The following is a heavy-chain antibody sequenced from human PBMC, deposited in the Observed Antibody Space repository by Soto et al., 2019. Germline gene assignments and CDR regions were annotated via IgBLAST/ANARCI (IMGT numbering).Heavy chain of an antibody. CDR2: ISGSGGST. J-gene: IGHJ4*02. D-gene: IGHD6-19*01. CDR1: GFTFSSYA. Sequence: EVQLLESGGGLVQPGGSRRLSCAASGFTFSSYAMSWVRQAPGKGLEWVSAISGSGGSTYYADSVKGRFTISRDNSKNALDLQMNSLRAEDTAVYYCAKSRGWCFDYWGQGTLLTVSS. V-gene: IGHV3-23*01. CDR3: AKSRGWCFDY.